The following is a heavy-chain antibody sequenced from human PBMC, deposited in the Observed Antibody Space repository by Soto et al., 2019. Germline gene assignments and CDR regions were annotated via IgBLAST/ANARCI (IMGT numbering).Heavy chain of an antibody. CDR3: ARTYCTTTACQAHGVDV. CDR2: INHSGST. D-gene: IGHD4-4*01. J-gene: IGHJ6*02. Sequence: ASETLSLTCVVYGGSVSNYYWNWIRQPPGKGLEWIGEINHSGSTNYNPPLKSRITISVDTSGNQFSLKLSSVTAADTAVYFCARTYCTTTACQAHGVDVWGQGTTVTVSS. V-gene: IGHV4-34*01. CDR1: GGSVSNYY.